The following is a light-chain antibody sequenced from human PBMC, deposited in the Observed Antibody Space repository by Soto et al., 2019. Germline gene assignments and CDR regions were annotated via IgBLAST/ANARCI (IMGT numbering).Light chain of an antibody. J-gene: IGLJ1*01. Sequence: QSALTQPRSVSGSPGQSVTVSCTGSSSGVGGYKSVSWFQHHPGKAPQLMIYAVTKRPSGVPDRFSGSKSGNTASLTISGLQAEDEADYYCCSYAGSYTYVFGTGTKVTVL. CDR3: CSYAGSYTYV. V-gene: IGLV2-11*01. CDR2: AVT. CDR1: SSGVGGYKS.